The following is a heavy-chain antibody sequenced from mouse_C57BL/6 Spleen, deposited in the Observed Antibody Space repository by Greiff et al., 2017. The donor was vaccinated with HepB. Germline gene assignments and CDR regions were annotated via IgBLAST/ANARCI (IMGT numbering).Heavy chain of an antibody. J-gene: IGHJ4*01. CDR3: AKNSLPSYAMDY. CDR1: GFSLTSYG. Sequence: VKVVESGPGLVQPSQSLSITCTVSGFSLTSYGVHWVRQSPGKGLEWLGVIWRGGSTDYNAAFMSRMSITKDNSKSQVFFKMNSLQADDTAIYYCAKNSLPSYAMDYWGQGTSVTVSS. CDR2: IWRGGST. V-gene: IGHV2-5*01. D-gene: IGHD2-12*01.